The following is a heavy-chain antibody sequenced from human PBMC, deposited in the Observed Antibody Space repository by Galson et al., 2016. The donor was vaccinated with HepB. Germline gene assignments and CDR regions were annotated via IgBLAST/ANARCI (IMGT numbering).Heavy chain of an antibody. J-gene: IGHJ4*02. CDR3: VTTDYYVTRYFVH. Sequence: SLRLSCAASGFTFNKYAMSWVRQVPRKGLEWVSSIGDSGGSSSYADSVEGRFTISRDNSKNTLHLQMNSLRAEDTATYYCVTTDYYVTRYFVHWGQGALVTVSS. V-gene: IGHV3-23*01. CDR1: GFTFNKYA. CDR2: IGDSGGSS. D-gene: IGHD3-10*02.